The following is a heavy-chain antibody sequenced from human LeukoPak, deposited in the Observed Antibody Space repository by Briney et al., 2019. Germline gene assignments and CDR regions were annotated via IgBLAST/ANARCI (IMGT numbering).Heavy chain of an antibody. Sequence: GGSLRLSCAASGFTFSRYWMHWVRQAPGKGLVWVSRISPDGSRTTYADSVKGRFTISRDNAKNTVYLQMNSLRAEDTAVYYCARVALGSYNWFDPWGQGTLVTVSS. CDR1: GFTFSRYW. CDR3: ARVALGSYNWFDP. V-gene: IGHV3-74*01. J-gene: IGHJ5*02. D-gene: IGHD3-10*01. CDR2: ISPDGSRT.